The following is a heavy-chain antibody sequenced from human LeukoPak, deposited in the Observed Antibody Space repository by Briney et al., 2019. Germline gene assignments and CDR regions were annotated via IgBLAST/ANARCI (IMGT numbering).Heavy chain of an antibody. CDR3: ARDEYIAVAGTLAWDYYYGMDV. Sequence: ASVKVSCKASGYTXTSYGISGVRQAPGQGLEWMGWINTYNGNTNYAQKLQVRVTMSTDASTSTAYMELRSLRSDDTAVYYCARDEYIAVAGTLAWDYYYGMDVWGQGTTVTVSS. CDR2: INTYNGNT. J-gene: IGHJ6*02. V-gene: IGHV1-18*01. CDR1: GYTXTSYG. D-gene: IGHD6-19*01.